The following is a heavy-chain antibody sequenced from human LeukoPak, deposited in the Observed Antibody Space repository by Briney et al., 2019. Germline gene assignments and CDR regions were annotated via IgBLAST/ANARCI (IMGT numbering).Heavy chain of an antibody. V-gene: IGHV4-30-4*08. D-gene: IGHD5-12*01. CDR1: GGSISSGDYY. CDR3: ARGSVDIVATIGGGYYYYYMDV. J-gene: IGHJ6*03. Sequence: TSETLSLTCTVSGGSISSGDYYWSWIRQPPGKGLEWIGYIYYSGSTYYNPSLKSRVTISADTSKNQFSLKLSSVTAADTAVYYCARGSVDIVATIGGGYYYYYMDVWGKGTTVTVSS. CDR2: IYYSGST.